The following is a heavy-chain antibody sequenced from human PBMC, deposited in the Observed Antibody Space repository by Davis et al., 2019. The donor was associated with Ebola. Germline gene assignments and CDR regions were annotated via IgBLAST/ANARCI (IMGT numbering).Heavy chain of an antibody. J-gene: IGHJ4*02. D-gene: IGHD4-17*01. CDR1: GYTFTSYG. CDR3: ARREYGDYEAF. CDR2: ISAFSGNT. V-gene: IGHV1-18*01. Sequence: AASVKVSCKASGYTFTSYGISWVRQAPGQGLEWMGWISAFSGNTNYAQKLQGRVTMTTDTSTSTAYMALRSLRSDDTAVYYCARREYGDYEAFWGQGTLVTVSS.